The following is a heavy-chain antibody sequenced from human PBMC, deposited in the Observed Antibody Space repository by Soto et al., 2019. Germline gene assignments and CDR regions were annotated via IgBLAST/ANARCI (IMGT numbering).Heavy chain of an antibody. Sequence: QLQLQESGPGLVKPSETLSLTCTVSGGSISSSSYYWGWIRQPPGKGLEWIGSIYYSGSTYYNPSLKSRVTISVDTSKNQFSLKLSSVTAADTAVYYCARIQDRITMVRARRVDYWGQGTLVTVSS. D-gene: IGHD3-10*01. CDR3: ARIQDRITMVRARRVDY. V-gene: IGHV4-39*01. CDR1: GGSISSSSYY. CDR2: IYYSGST. J-gene: IGHJ4*02.